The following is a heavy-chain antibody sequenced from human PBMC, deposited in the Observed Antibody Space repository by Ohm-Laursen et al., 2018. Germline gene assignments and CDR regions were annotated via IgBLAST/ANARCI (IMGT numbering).Heavy chain of an antibody. CDR2: IIPILGIA. D-gene: IGHD3-3*01. CDR3: ARINYDFWSGYYAPEEPDY. Sequence: SVKVSCKASGGTFSSYAISWVRQAPGQGLEWMGRIIPILGIANYAQKFQGRVTITADKSTSTAYMELSSLRSEDTAVYYCARINYDFWSGYYAPEEPDYWGQGTLVTVSS. V-gene: IGHV1-69*04. J-gene: IGHJ4*02. CDR1: GGTFSSYA.